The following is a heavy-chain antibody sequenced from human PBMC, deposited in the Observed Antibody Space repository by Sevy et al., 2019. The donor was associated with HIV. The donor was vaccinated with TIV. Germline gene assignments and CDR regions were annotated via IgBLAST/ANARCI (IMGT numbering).Heavy chain of an antibody. D-gene: IGHD6-19*01. CDR1: GFTFRDYA. V-gene: IGHV3-23*01. CDR2: ISGSGGST. CDR3: VNGGNKGSSGWYPSLDF. Sequence: GGSLRLSCAASGFTFRDYAMSWVRQAPGKGLEWVSGISGSGGSTHYAGSVKGRFTISRDISKNTMYLQMNSLRAEDTAVYYCVNGGNKGSSGWYPSLDFWGQGTLVTVSS. J-gene: IGHJ4*02.